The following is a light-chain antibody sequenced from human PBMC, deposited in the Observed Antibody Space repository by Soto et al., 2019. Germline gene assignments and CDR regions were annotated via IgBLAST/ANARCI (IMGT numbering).Light chain of an antibody. CDR1: QGISSY. CDR2: AAS. CDR3: QQLNSYPIT. V-gene: IGKV1-9*01. J-gene: IGKJ3*01. Sequence: IQLTQSPSSLSASVGDRVTITCRASQGISSYLAWYQRQPGKAPKLLIYAASTLQRGVPSRFSGSGSGTDFTLTISSLQPEDFATYYCQQLNSYPITFGPGTKVDIK.